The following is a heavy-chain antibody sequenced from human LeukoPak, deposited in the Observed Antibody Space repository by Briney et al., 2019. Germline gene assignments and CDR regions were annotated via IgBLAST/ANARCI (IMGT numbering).Heavy chain of an antibody. Sequence: SETLSLTCTVDGGSLSGYYWGWIRQPPGKGLEWIGEINPTGSTNYNPSLKSRVTISADTSKSQFSLELSSVTAADTAVFYCARALSTVTTYFDPWGQGTLVTVSS. J-gene: IGHJ4*02. CDR2: INPTGST. V-gene: IGHV4-34*01. CDR1: GGSLSGYY. CDR3: ARALSTVTTYFDP. D-gene: IGHD4-17*01.